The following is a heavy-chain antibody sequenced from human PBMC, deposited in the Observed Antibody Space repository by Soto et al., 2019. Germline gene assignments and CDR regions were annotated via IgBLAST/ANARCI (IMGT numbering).Heavy chain of an antibody. CDR1: GYSFTSYW. CDR2: IDPSDSYT. Sequence: GESLKISCQGSGYSFTSYWISWVRQMPGKGLEWMGRIDPSDSYTNYSPSFQGHVTISADKSISTAYLQWSSLKASDTAMYYCAGVGGGPPPFDIWGQGTMVTVSS. CDR3: AGVGGGPPPFDI. J-gene: IGHJ3*02. V-gene: IGHV5-10-1*01. D-gene: IGHD1-26*01.